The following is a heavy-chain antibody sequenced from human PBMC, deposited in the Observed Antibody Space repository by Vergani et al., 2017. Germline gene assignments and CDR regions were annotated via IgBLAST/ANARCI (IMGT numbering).Heavy chain of an antibody. CDR3: ARTDYYGSGSHDY. Sequence: QVQLQESGPGLVKPSETLSLTCTVSGGSISSYDWSWIRQPPGKGLEWIGYIYYSGSTNYNPSLKSRVTISVVTSKSQFSLKLSSVTAADTAVYYCARTDYYGSGSHDYWSQGTLVTVSS. CDR1: GGSISSYD. J-gene: IGHJ4*02. CDR2: IYYSGST. D-gene: IGHD3-10*01. V-gene: IGHV4-59*01.